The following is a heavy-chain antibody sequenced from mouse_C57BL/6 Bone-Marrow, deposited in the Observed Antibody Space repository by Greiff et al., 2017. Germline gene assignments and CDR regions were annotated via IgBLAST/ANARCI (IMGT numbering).Heavy chain of an antibody. CDR3: ARPGTDY. V-gene: IGHV1-54*01. CDR2: INPGSGGT. CDR1: GYAFTNYL. Sequence: QVQLQQSGAELVRPGTSVKVSCKASGYAFTNYLIEWVKQRPGQGLEWIGVINPGSGGTNYNEKFQGKATLTADKSSSTAYMQLSSLTSEDSAVYFCARPGTDYWGQGTTLTVSS. J-gene: IGHJ2*01. D-gene: IGHD4-1*01.